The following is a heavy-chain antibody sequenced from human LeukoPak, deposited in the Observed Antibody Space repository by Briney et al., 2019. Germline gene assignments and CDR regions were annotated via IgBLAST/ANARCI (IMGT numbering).Heavy chain of an antibody. J-gene: IGHJ1*01. D-gene: IGHD6-19*01. V-gene: IGHV3-48*02. CDR3: ARDRPQWLVQGYFQH. Sequence: GGSLRLSCVASGFTFSDYAMNWVRQVPGKGLEWVSYISSSSSTIYYADSVKGRFTISRDSAKNSLHLQMNSLRDEDTAVYYCARDRPQWLVQGYFQHWGQGTLVTVSS. CDR2: ISSSSSTI. CDR1: GFTFSDYA.